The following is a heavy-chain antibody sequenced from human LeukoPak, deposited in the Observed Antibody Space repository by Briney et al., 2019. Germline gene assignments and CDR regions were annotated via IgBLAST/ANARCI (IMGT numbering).Heavy chain of an antibody. CDR1: GFTVSSYS. Sequence: GGSLRLSCAASGFTVSSYSMNWVRQAPGKGLEWVSSISSNSSYIYYADSVKGRFTISRDNAKNSLYLQMNSLRAEDTAVYYCARDVWFGDKTKYYFDYWGQGTLVTVSS. J-gene: IGHJ4*02. CDR2: ISSNSSYI. D-gene: IGHD3-10*01. V-gene: IGHV3-21*01. CDR3: ARDVWFGDKTKYYFDY.